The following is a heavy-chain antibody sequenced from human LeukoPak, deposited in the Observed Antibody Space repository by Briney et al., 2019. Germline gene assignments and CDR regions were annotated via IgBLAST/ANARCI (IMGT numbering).Heavy chain of an antibody. V-gene: IGHV3-7*01. CDR2: LKFDGIEN. D-gene: IGHD4-17*01. CDR3: AGRDYGRFDDY. CDR1: GFRFSDYW. Sequence: PGGSLRLSCVGSGFRFSDYWMTWVRQAPGKGLEWVATLKFDGIENYHVGSVAGRFTISRDNPKNSLYLQMNSLRAEDTAVYYCAGRDYGRFDDYWGQGTLVTVSS. J-gene: IGHJ4*02.